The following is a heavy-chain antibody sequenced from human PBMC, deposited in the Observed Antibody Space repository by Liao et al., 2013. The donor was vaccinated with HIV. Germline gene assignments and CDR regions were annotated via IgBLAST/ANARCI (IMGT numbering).Heavy chain of an antibody. D-gene: IGHD5-12*01. V-gene: IGHV4-34*01. Sequence: QVQLQQWGAGLLKPSETLSLTCAVSGGSFIPYSWSWIRQTPGKGLEWIGEINHSGSTNYNPSLKSRVTISVDASKNQFSPKLTSVTAADTAKYYCARPLNSGYDRGWLDPWGQGTLVTVSS. CDR1: GGSFIPYS. CDR2: INHSGST. J-gene: IGHJ5*02. CDR3: ARPLNSGYDRGWLDP.